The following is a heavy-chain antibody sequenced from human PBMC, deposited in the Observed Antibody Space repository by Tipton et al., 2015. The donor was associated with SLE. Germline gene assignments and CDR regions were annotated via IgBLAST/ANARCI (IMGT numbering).Heavy chain of an antibody. D-gene: IGHD2-8*01. J-gene: IGHJ5*02. CDR1: DGSISRDSYY. CDR2: VYNGGTT. Sequence: TLSLTCTVSDGSISRDSYYWAWIRQSPGKGLEWIGNVYNGGTTHYNPSLKSRVTISLDTPRNQFSLQMTSVTAADTAVYYCARLGYCTNGVCFTGIDLWGQGILVTVSS. CDR3: ARLGYCTNGVCFTGIDL. V-gene: IGHV4-39*07.